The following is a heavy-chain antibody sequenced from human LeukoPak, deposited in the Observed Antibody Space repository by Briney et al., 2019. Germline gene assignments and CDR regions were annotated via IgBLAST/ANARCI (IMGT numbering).Heavy chain of an antibody. Sequence: GSSVKVSCKASGGTFSSYAISWVRQAPGQGLEWMGGIIPIFGTANYAQKFQGRVTMTRDMSTSTVYMELSSLRSEDTAVYYCARDWGLNCSGGSCYHKYYYYYYMDVWGKGTTVTVSS. V-gene: IGHV1-69*05. J-gene: IGHJ6*03. CDR3: ARDWGLNCSGGSCYHKYYYYYYMDV. D-gene: IGHD2-15*01. CDR2: IIPIFGTA. CDR1: GGTFSSYA.